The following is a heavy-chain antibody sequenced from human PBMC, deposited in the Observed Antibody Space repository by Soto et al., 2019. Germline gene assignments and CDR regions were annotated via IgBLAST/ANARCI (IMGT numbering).Heavy chain of an antibody. CDR3: ERARIRGVVVVAALF. CDR1: GYTFTSYD. Sequence: ASVKVSCKASGYTFTSYDINWVRQAAGQGLEWMGWMNPNSGNTGYAQKFQGRVTMTRNTSISTAYMELSSLRSEDTAVYYCERARIRGVVVVAALFWGQGTLVTVYS. V-gene: IGHV1-8*01. D-gene: IGHD2-15*01. CDR2: MNPNSGNT. J-gene: IGHJ4*02.